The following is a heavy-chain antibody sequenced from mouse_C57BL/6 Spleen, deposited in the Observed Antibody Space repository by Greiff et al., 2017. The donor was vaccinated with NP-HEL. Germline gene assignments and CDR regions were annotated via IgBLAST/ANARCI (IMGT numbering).Heavy chain of an antibody. CDR2: IRNKANGYTT. CDR3: ASSYYDYDGGAY. CDR1: GFTFTDYY. D-gene: IGHD2-4*01. J-gene: IGHJ3*01. Sequence: EVQRVESGGGLVQPGGSLSLSCAASGFTFTDYYMSWVRQPPGKALEWLGFIRNKANGYTTEYSASVKGRFTISRDNSQSILYLQMNALRAEDSATYYCASSYYDYDGGAYWGQGTLVTVSA. V-gene: IGHV7-3*01.